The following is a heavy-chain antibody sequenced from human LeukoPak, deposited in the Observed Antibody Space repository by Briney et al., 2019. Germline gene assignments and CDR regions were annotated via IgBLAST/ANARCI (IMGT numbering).Heavy chain of an antibody. CDR3: AKNQYSSSWGLIVDYYYYYYMDV. J-gene: IGHJ6*03. Sequence: QSGGSLRLSCAASGFTFSSYAMSWVRQAPGKGLEWVSAITGSGGSTYYADSVRGRFTISRDNSKNTLYLQTNSLRAEDTAVYYCAKNQYSSSWGLIVDYYYYYYMDVWGKGTTVTVSS. CDR2: ITGSGGST. D-gene: IGHD6-13*01. V-gene: IGHV3-23*01. CDR1: GFTFSSYA.